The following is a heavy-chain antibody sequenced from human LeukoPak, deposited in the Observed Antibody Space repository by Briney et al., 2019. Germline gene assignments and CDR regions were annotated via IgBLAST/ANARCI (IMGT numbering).Heavy chain of an antibody. J-gene: IGHJ3*02. Sequence: TASETLSLTCTVSGGSIKGYHWSWIQQPPGKGLEWIGYIYSNEATEYKPSLKSRVTISADTSKNQFSLKLTSVSAADTAIYYCARRNDFHIWGQGTMVTVSS. CDR3: ARRNDFHI. V-gene: IGHV4-4*08. CDR1: GGSIKGYH. CDR2: IYSNEAT.